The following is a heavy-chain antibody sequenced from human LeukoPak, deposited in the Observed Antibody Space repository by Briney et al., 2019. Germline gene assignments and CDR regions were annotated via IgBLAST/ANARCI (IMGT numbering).Heavy chain of an antibody. CDR1: GFTFSSYP. CDR2: ISYDGSKK. J-gene: IGHJ4*02. V-gene: IGHV3-30-3*01. Sequence: GRSLRLSCAASGFTFSSYPLHWVRQVPGKGLEWVAVISYDGSKKYYADSVKGRFTISRDNSKNTLYLQMNSLTAEDTAVYYCATTLNWYFDYWGQGALVTVSS. CDR3: ATTLNWYFDY.